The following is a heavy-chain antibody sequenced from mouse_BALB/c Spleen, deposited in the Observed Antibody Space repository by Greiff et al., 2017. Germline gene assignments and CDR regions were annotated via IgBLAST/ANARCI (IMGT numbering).Heavy chain of an antibody. V-gene: IGHV2-9*02. CDR3: ARDRGDDWYFDG. Sequence: VKLQESGPGLVAPSQSLSITCTVSGFSLTSYGVHWVRQPPGKGLEWLGVIWAGGSTNYNSALMSRLSISKDNSKSQVFLKMNSLQTDDTARYYCARDRGDDWYFDGWGAGTAVSVSS. CDR2: IWAGGST. CDR1: GFSLTSYG. D-gene: IGHD3-1*01. J-gene: IGHJ1*01.